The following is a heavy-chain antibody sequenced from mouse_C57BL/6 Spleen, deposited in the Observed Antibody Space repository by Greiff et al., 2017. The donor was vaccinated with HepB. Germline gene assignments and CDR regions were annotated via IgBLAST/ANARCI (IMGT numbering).Heavy chain of an antibody. J-gene: IGHJ1*03. CDR3: ARHYYGSSPGWYFDV. CDR1: GFNIKDYY. D-gene: IGHD1-1*01. Sequence: VQLKQSGAELVKPGASVKLSCTASGFNIKDYYMHWVKQRTEQGLEWIGRIDPEDGETKYAPKFQGKATITADTSSNTAYLQLSSLTSEDTAVYYCARHYYGSSPGWYFDVWGTGTTVTVSS. V-gene: IGHV14-2*01. CDR2: IDPEDGET.